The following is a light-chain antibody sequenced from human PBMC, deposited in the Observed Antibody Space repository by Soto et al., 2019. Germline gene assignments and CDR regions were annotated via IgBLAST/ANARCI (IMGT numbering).Light chain of an antibody. CDR1: QSVSSSY. V-gene: IGKV3-20*01. CDR3: QQYGSSPGT. J-gene: IGKJ1*01. Sequence: EIVLTQSPGTLSLSPGERATLSCRASQSVSSSYLAWYQQKPGQAPRLLIYGASSRDTGIPGRFSGSGSGTDFTLTISRLEPDDFAVYYCQQYGSSPGTFGQGTKVEIK. CDR2: GAS.